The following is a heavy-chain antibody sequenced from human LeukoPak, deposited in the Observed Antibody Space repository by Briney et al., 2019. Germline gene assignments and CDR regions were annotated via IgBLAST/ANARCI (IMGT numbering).Heavy chain of an antibody. J-gene: IGHJ3*02. V-gene: IGHV1-18*01. CDR1: GYTFTSYG. D-gene: IGHD5-24*01. Sequence: GASVKVSCKASGYTFTSYGISWVRQAPGQGLEWMGWISAYNGNTNYAQKFQGRVTMTRDMSTSTVYMELSSLRSEDTAVYYCARAYGYLGAFDIWGQGTMVTVSS. CDR3: ARAYGYLGAFDI. CDR2: ISAYNGNT.